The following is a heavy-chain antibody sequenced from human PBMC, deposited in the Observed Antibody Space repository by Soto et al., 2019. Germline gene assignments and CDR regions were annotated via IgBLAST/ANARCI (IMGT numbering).Heavy chain of an antibody. Sequence: GGSLILSCAASGFTFSNAWMSWVRQAPGKGLEWVGRIKSKTDGGTTDYAAPVKGRFTISRDDSKNTLYLQMNSLKTEDTAVYYCTTDPSYYGSGSYYNHKRQGSYYFDYWGQGTLVTVSS. CDR2: IKSKTDGGTT. J-gene: IGHJ4*02. CDR3: TTDPSYYGSGSYYNHKRQGSYYFDY. D-gene: IGHD3-10*01. V-gene: IGHV3-15*01. CDR1: GFTFSNAW.